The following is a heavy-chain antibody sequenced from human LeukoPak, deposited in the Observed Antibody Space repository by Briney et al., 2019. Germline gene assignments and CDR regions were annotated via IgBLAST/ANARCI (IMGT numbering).Heavy chain of an antibody. Sequence: ASVKVSCKASGYTFTGYYMYWVLQAPGQGLEWMGWINPNSGGTNYAQTFQGRVTMTRDTSISTAYMELSRLRSDNTAVYYCARVGAPKRDALDICGHRTIVTVSS. J-gene: IGHJ3*02. D-gene: IGHD1-26*01. V-gene: IGHV1-2*02. CDR1: GYTFTGYY. CDR2: INPNSGGT. CDR3: ARVGAPKRDALDI.